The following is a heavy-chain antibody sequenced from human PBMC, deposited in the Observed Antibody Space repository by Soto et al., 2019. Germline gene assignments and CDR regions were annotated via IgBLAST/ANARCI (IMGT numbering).Heavy chain of an antibody. D-gene: IGHD3-10*01. Sequence: GESLKISCKGPGHLFNNHWIGWVRQTPGKGLEWMGLIFTRDSETKTSPSFQGHVSFSVDNSINTVYLQWTSLKTTDTGIYFCARGYFDSGHGYDLWGQGTLVTSPQ. CDR3: ARGYFDSGHGYDL. J-gene: IGHJ5*02. V-gene: IGHV5-51*01. CDR2: IFTRDSET. CDR1: GHLFNNHW.